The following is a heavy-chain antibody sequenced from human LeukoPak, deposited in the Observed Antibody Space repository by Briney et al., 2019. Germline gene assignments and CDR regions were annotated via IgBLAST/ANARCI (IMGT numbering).Heavy chain of an antibody. V-gene: IGHV3-64*04. CDR2: ISSNGGST. J-gene: IGHJ3*02. CDR1: GFTFSSYA. D-gene: IGHD4-17*01. CDR3: ARDLFYGDYAALGPFDI. Sequence: GGSLRLSCSASGFTFSSYAMHWVRQAPGKGLEYVSAISSNGGSTYYADSVKGRFTISRDNSKNTLYLQMNSLRAEDTAVYYCARDLFYGDYAALGPFDIWGQGTMVTVSS.